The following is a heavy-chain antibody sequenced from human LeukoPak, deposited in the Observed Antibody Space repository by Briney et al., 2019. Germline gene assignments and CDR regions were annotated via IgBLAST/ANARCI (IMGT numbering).Heavy chain of an antibody. J-gene: IGHJ5*02. V-gene: IGHV1-69*05. D-gene: IGHD2-15*01. Sequence: SVKVSCKASGGTFSSYAISWVRQAPGQGLEWMGGIIPIFGTANYAQKFQGRVTITTDESTSTAYMELSSLRSEDTAVYYCARANGYCNGGSCYSEINWFDPWGQGTLVTVSS. CDR1: GGTFSSYA. CDR2: IIPIFGTA. CDR3: ARANGYCNGGSCYSEINWFDP.